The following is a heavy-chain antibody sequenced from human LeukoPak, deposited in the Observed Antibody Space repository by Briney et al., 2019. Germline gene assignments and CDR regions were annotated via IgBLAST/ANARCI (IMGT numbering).Heavy chain of an antibody. J-gene: IGHJ4*02. V-gene: IGHV4-39*07. CDR1: GGSLSSSSYY. CDR3: ARGATVIVE. Sequence: SETLSLTCTVSGGSLSSSSYYWGWLRQPPGTGLEWIGSIYHSGSTYYNPSPKSRVTISVDTSKNQSSLKLSSVTAADTAVYYCARGATVIVEWGQGTLVTVSS. D-gene: IGHD3-22*01. CDR2: IYHSGST.